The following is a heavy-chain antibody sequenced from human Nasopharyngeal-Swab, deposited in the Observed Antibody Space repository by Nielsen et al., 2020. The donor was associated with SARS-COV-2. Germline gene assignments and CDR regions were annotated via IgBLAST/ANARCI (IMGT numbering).Heavy chain of an antibody. V-gene: IGHV5-51*01. CDR2: IYPGDSDT. D-gene: IGHD3-9*01. J-gene: IGHJ6*03. Sequence: GGSLRLSCRGSGYSISTYWNAWVRQMPGKGLERMGVIYPGDSDTRYSPSFQGRVTITAAQALNTAYLQWDSLQASDTAIYYCARLRFNWLLGYYYYYMDVWGTGTTVTVSS. CDR3: ARLRFNWLLGYYYYYMDV. CDR1: GYSISTYW.